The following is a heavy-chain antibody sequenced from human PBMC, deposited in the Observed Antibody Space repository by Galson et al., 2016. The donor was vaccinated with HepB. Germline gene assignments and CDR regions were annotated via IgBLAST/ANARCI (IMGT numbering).Heavy chain of an antibody. D-gene: IGHD2-21*02. CDR2: IYYSGTT. Sequence: ETLSLTCTVSGGSISRNNYYWGWIRQSPGKGLEWIGSIYYSGTTYYNPSLQSRVTISVDTSKTQFSLKLSSATAADAAVYYCVRGGGFCGDDCYTGPDYWGQGTLVTVSS. V-gene: IGHV4-39*01. CDR1: GGSISRNNYY. CDR3: VRGGGFCGDDCYTGPDY. J-gene: IGHJ4*02.